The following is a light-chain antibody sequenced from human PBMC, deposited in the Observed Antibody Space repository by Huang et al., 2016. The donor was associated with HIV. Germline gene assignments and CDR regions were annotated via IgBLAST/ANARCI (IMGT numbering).Light chain of an antibody. V-gene: IGKV2-28*01. CDR3: MEALQTPYT. CDR1: QSLRHRNGLNY. CDR2: LGS. Sequence: VVMTQSPLSLPVPPGEPASISCRSSQSLRHRNGLNYLDWYLQKPGQSPQLLIHLGSSRASGVPDMFSGGGSGTDFSLNISRVEAEDAGIYYCMEALQTPYTFGQGTKLEI. J-gene: IGKJ2*01.